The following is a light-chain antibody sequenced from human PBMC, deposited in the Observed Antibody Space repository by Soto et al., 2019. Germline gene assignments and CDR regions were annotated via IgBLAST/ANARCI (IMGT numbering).Light chain of an antibody. CDR2: LNSDGSH. CDR1: SGHSSYA. V-gene: IGLV4-69*01. Sequence: QSVLTQSPSASASLGASVKLTCTLSSGHSSYAIAWHQQQPEKGPRYLMKLNSDGSHSKGDGIPDRFSGSSSGAERYLTISRLQSEDEADYYCQTWGTGIHVFGGGTKVTVL. J-gene: IGLJ2*01. CDR3: QTWGTGIHV.